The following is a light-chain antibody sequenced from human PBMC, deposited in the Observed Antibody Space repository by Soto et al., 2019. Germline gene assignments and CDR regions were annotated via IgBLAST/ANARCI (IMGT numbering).Light chain of an antibody. V-gene: IGKV1-6*01. Sequence: AIQMTQSPSSLSASVGDRVTITCRTSQDISNDLDWYQQKPGKAPKLLIYAASRLQSGVPSRFSGSGSGTEFTLTISSLQPDDFATYYCQQYKTYPWTFGQGTKVDI. CDR1: QDISND. CDR2: AAS. CDR3: QQYKTYPWT. J-gene: IGKJ1*01.